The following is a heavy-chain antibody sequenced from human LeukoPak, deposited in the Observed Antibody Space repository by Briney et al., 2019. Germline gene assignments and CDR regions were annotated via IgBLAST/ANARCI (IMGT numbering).Heavy chain of an antibody. D-gene: IGHD3-16*01. CDR2: INHSGST. Sequence: SETLSLTCAGYGGSFSGYYWSWIRQPPGKGLEWIGEINHSGSTNYNPSLKSRVTISVDTSRNQFSLNLSSVTAADTAVYYCARHYGPWGQGTLVAVSS. CDR1: GGSFSGYY. CDR3: ARHYGP. V-gene: IGHV4-34*01. J-gene: IGHJ5*02.